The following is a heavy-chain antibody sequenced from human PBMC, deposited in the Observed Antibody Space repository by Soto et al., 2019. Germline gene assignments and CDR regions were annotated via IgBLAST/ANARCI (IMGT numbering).Heavy chain of an antibody. D-gene: IGHD3-3*01. CDR2: IYYSGST. CDR3: ARGRMGTIFGVEYYYGMDV. CDR1: GGSISSGDYY. Sequence: QVQLQESGPGLVKPSQTLSLTCTVSGGSISSGDYYWSWIRQPPGKGLEWIGYIYYSGSTYYNPSLKSRVTISVDTSKNQFSLKVSSVTAAYTAVYYCARGRMGTIFGVEYYYGMDVWGQGTTVTVSS. J-gene: IGHJ6*02. V-gene: IGHV4-30-4*01.